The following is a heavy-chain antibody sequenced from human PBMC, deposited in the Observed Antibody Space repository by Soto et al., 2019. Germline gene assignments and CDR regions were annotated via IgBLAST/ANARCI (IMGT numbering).Heavy chain of an antibody. V-gene: IGHV3-23*01. J-gene: IGHJ6*04. D-gene: IGHD4-17*01. CDR2: ISGSGGST. Sequence: PGGSLGLSCAASGFTFSSYAMSWVRQAPGKGLEWVSAISGSGGSTYYADSVKGRFTISRDNSKNTLYLQMNSLRAEDTAVYYCAPFTHDYGDAEVVDVWGKGTTVTVSS. CDR3: APFTHDYGDAEVVDV. CDR1: GFTFSSYA.